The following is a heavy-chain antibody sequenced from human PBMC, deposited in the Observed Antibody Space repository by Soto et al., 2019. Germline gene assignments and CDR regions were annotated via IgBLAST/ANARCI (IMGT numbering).Heavy chain of an antibody. CDR3: ARLGLGLTTVTSYGMDV. CDR2: IYPGDSDT. CDR1: GYSFTSYW. J-gene: IGHJ6*02. D-gene: IGHD4-17*01. Sequence: PGESLKISCKGSGYSFTSYWIGWVRQMPGKGLEWMGIIYPGDSDTRYSPSFQGQVTISADKSISTAYLQWSSLKASDTAMYYCARLGLGLTTVTSYGMDVWGQGTTVTVSS. V-gene: IGHV5-51*01.